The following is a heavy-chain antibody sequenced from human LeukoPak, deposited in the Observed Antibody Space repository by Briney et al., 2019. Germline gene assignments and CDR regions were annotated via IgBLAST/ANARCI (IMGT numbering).Heavy chain of an antibody. V-gene: IGHV2-5*01. J-gene: IGHJ4*02. CDR1: GFSLSTSGVG. Sequence: SGPTLVNPTQTLTLTCTFSGFSLSTSGVGVGWIRQPPGKALEWLALIYWNDDKRYSPSLKSRHTITKDTSKNQVVLTMTNMDPVDTATYYCAHYGDYRFLYYFDYWGQGTLVTVSS. CDR3: AHYGDYRFLYYFDY. D-gene: IGHD4-17*01. CDR2: IYWNDDK.